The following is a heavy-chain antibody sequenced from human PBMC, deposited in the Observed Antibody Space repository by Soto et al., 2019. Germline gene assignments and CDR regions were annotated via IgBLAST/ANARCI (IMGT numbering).Heavy chain of an antibody. Sequence: QVQLQESGPGLLKASQTLSLTCTVSGGSISRGGYYWSWIRQHPGKGLEWIGYIYNSGSTYYNPSLKSLVTISADTSKNQFSLKLISVTDADTAVYYCARDPAPWGKGTLVPVSS. CDR3: ARDPAP. J-gene: IGHJ5*02. V-gene: IGHV4-31*01. CDR2: IYNSGST. CDR1: GGSISRGGYY.